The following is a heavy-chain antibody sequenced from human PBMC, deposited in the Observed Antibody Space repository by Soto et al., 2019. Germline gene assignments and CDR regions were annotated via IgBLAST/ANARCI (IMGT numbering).Heavy chain of an antibody. Sequence: SETLSLTCTVSGGSISSYYWSWIRQPPGKGLEWIGYIYYSGSTNYNPSLKSRVTISVDTSKNQFSLKLSSVTAADTAVYYCARLRGGFQLPPINWFDPWGQGTLGTVSS. CDR3: ARLRGGFQLPPINWFDP. V-gene: IGHV4-59*08. J-gene: IGHJ5*02. D-gene: IGHD3-16*01. CDR1: GGSISSYY. CDR2: IYYSGST.